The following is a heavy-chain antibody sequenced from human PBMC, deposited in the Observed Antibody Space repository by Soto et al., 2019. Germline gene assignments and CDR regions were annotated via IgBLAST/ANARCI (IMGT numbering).Heavy chain of an antibody. D-gene: IGHD3-9*01. CDR2: ITSASDYI. V-gene: IGHV3-21*01. Sequence: LRLSCVASGFMFTRSTMNWVRQAPGKGLEWVSSITSASDYIFYADSVKGRFTISRDNAKNSLYLQMNSLRAEDTAVYYCARVGTGSSTPLDIWGQGTMVTVSS. CDR3: ARVGTGSSTPLDI. J-gene: IGHJ3*02. CDR1: GFMFTRST.